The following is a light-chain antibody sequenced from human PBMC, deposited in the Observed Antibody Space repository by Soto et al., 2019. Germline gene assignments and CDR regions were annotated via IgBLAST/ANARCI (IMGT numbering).Light chain of an antibody. CDR3: QSYDRSSPVV. Sequence: NFMLTQPHSVSESPGKTVTISCTRSSGSIVNNYVQWHQQRPGSAPVTLIFRNNERPSGVPGRFSGSVDTSSNSASLTISGLKTEDEADYYCQSYDRSSPVVFGGGTKVTVL. V-gene: IGLV6-57*04. CDR2: RNN. J-gene: IGLJ2*01. CDR1: SGSIVNNY.